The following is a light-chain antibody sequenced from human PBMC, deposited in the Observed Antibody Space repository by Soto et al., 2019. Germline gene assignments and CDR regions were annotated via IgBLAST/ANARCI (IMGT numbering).Light chain of an antibody. J-gene: IGKJ3*01. CDR2: GAS. CDR1: QSVSSSY. Sequence: IVLTQSPGTLSLTPGERATLSCRASQSVSSSYLAWYQQKPGQAPRLLIYGASSRATGIPDRFSGSGSGTDFTLTISSLVPEDSAVYYCQQYGSSPPFTFGPGTRVYIK. V-gene: IGKV3-20*01. CDR3: QQYGSSPPFT.